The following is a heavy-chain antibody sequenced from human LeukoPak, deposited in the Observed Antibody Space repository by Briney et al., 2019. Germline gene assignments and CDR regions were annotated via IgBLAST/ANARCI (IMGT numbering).Heavy chain of an antibody. CDR2: INPNSGGT. J-gene: IGHJ5*02. D-gene: IGHD2-2*02. CDR3: ARDSQIPYCSSTSCYNGAERGDWFDP. CDR1: GYTFTGYY. Sequence: ASVKVSRKASGYTFTGYYMHWVRQAPGQGLEWMGWINPNSGGTNYAQKFQGRVTMTRDTSISTAYMELSRLRSDDTAVYYCARDSQIPYCSSTSCYNGAERGDWFDPWGQGTLVTASS. V-gene: IGHV1-2*02.